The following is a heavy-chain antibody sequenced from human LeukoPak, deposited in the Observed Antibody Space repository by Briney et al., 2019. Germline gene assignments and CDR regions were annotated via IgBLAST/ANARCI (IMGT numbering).Heavy chain of an antibody. Sequence: ASVKVSCKVSGYTLTELSMHWVRQAPGKGLEWMGGFDPEDGETIYAQKFQGRVTMTEDTSTDTAYMELSSLRSEDTAVYYCATDTIFGVWAAGTSRYFQHWGQGTLVTVSS. CDR3: ATDTIFGVWAAGTSRYFQH. J-gene: IGHJ1*01. V-gene: IGHV1-24*01. CDR1: GYTLTELS. D-gene: IGHD6-13*01. CDR2: FDPEDGET.